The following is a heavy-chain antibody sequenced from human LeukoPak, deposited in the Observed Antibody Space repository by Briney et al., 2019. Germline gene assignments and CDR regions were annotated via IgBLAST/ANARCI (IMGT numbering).Heavy chain of an antibody. V-gene: IGHV3-7*02. Sequence: GGSLRLSCAASGFTFRSYWMSWVRQAPGKGLEWVANIREDEREKYYVDSVKGRFTISRDNAKNSLYLQMNSLRAEDTAVYYCARALGGAKSDAFDIWGQGTMVTVSS. D-gene: IGHD3-16*01. J-gene: IGHJ3*02. CDR2: IREDEREK. CDR1: GFTFRSYW. CDR3: ARALGGAKSDAFDI.